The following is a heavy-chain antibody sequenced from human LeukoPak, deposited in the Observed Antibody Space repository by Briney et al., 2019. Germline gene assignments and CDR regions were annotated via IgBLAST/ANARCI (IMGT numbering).Heavy chain of an antibody. Sequence: GGSLRLSCAASGFTVSSNYMSWVRQAPGKGLEWVSVIYSGGSTYYADSVKGRFTISRDNSKNTLYLQMNSLRAEDTAVYYCANYCSGGSCYSALGYFQHGGQGTLVTVSS. D-gene: IGHD2-15*01. CDR1: GFTVSSNY. CDR3: ANYCSGGSCYSALGYFQH. V-gene: IGHV3-66*01. CDR2: IYSGGST. J-gene: IGHJ1*01.